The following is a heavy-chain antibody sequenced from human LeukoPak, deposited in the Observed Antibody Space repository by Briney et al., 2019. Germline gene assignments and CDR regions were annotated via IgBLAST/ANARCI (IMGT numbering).Heavy chain of an antibody. Sequence: PSETPSLTCTVSGGSISSYYWSWIRQPPGKGLEWIGYIYYSGSTYYNPSLKSRVTISVDTSKNQFSLKLSSVTAADTAVYYCARDRLRYFDYWGQGTLVTVSS. CDR1: GGSISSYY. D-gene: IGHD3-9*01. V-gene: IGHV4-30-4*01. CDR2: IYYSGST. CDR3: ARDRLRYFDY. J-gene: IGHJ4*02.